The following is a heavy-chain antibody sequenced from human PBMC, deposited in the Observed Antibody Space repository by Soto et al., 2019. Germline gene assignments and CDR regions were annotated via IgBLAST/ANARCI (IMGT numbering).Heavy chain of an antibody. V-gene: IGHV4-38-2*01. CDR3: ARVGPWVPYYYDSSPYTFENWFDP. D-gene: IGHD3-22*01. Sequence: SETLSLTCAVSGHSISSGFYYWGWVRQPPGKGLEWIGSIYHTESTYYNPSLKSRVTMSVDTSKNQLSLKLSSMTAADTAVYFCARVGPWVPYYYDSSPYTFENWFDPWGQGTLVTVSS. CDR1: GHSISSGFYY. J-gene: IGHJ5*02. CDR2: IYHTEST.